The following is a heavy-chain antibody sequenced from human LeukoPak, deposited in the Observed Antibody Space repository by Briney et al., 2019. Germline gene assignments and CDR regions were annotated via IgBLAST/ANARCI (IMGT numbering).Heavy chain of an antibody. CDR2: IYPDDSDT. J-gene: IGHJ4*02. CDR3: ARRPLTHRNFDY. V-gene: IGHV5-51*01. CDR1: GYRFNAYW. Sequence: GESLKISCKGSGYRFNAYWIAWVRQMPGKGLEWMGIIYPDDSDTRYSPSFQGQVTISADKSVRTAYLQWSSLKASDTAMYFCARRPLTHRNFDYWGQGTLVTVSS.